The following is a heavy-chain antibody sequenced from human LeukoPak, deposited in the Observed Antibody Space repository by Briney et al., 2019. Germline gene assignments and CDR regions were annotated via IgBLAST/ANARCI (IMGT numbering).Heavy chain of an antibody. CDR2: ISGSGGST. J-gene: IGHJ4*02. V-gene: IGHV3-23*01. D-gene: IGHD2-15*01. CDR3: AKDPGDCSGGSCTLWYFDY. CDR1: GFTFSSYA. Sequence: GGSLRLSCAASGFTFSSYAMSWVRQAPGKGLEWVSAISGSGGSTYYADSVKGRFTISRDNSKNTLYLQMNSLRAEDTAVYYCAKDPGDCSGGSCTLWYFDYWGQGTLVTVSS.